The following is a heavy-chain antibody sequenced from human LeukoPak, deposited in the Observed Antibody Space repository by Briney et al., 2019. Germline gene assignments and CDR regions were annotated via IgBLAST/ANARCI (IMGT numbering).Heavy chain of an antibody. Sequence: GGSLRLSCAASGFTFSSYSMNWVRQAPGKGLEWVSSISSSSSYIYYADSVKGRFTISRDNAKNSLYLQMNSLRAEDTAVYYCARADTHYDFGSGSQKLYYFDYWGQGTLVTVSS. CDR3: ARADTHYDFGSGSQKLYYFDY. D-gene: IGHD3-3*01. CDR2: ISSSSSYI. CDR1: GFTFSSYS. V-gene: IGHV3-21*01. J-gene: IGHJ4*02.